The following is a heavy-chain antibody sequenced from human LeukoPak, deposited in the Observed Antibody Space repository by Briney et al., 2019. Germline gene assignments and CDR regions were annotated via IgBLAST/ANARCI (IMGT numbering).Heavy chain of an antibody. V-gene: IGHV4-59*01. CDR1: GGSISSYY. D-gene: IGHD3-9*01. CDR2: IYYSGST. CDR3: ARGGILIGYYRYYFDY. Sequence: SETLSLTCTVSGGSISSYYWSWIRQPPGKGLEWIGYIYYSGSTNYNPSLKSRVTISVDTSKNQFSLKLSSVTAADTAVYYCARGGILIGYYRYYFDYWGQGTLVTVSS. J-gene: IGHJ4*02.